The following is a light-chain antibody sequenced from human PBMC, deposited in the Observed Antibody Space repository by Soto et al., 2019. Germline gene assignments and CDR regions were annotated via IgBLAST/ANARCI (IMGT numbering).Light chain of an antibody. Sequence: TQMTQSPSTLSASVGDRVSITCRASQSIFSWLAWYQQKPGKAPKLLIYKACSLHSGIPSRYSGSGSGTEFTLTISSPQPDHLATYYCHQDNSFPYSFGQGTKLEIK. CDR2: KAC. CDR1: QSIFSW. J-gene: IGKJ2*03. V-gene: IGKV1-5*03. CDR3: HQDNSFPYS.